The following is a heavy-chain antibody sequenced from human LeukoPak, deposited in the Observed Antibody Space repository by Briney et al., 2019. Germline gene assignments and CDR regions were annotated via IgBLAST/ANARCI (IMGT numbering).Heavy chain of an antibody. D-gene: IGHD3-10*01. CDR2: INPSGGST. Sequence: GASVKVSCKASGYTSTSYYMHWVRQAPGQGLEWMGIINPSGGSTSYAQKFQGRVTMTRDTSTSTVYMELSSLRSEDTAVYYCARRNYGSGSYYNWFGWFDPWGQGTLVTVSS. CDR3: ARRNYGSGSYYNWFGWFDP. CDR1: GYTSTSYY. J-gene: IGHJ5*02. V-gene: IGHV1-46*01.